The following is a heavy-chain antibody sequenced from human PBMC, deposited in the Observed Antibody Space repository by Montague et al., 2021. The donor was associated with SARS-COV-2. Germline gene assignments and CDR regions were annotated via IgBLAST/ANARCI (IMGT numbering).Heavy chain of an antibody. CDR2: IYYSGST. D-gene: IGHD1-7*01. J-gene: IGHJ4*02. V-gene: IGHV4-39*01. Sequence: SETLSLTCTVSGGSISGSNYYWAWIRQPPGKGPEWIGSIYYSGSTYDNPSLKSRVSISVDTSKNQFSLKLNSVTAADTAVYYCARLLLELPGDYWGQGTLVTVSS. CDR3: ARLLLELPGDY. CDR1: GGSISGSNYY.